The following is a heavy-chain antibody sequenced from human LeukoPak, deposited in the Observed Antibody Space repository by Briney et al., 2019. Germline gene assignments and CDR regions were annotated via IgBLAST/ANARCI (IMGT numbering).Heavy chain of an antibody. CDR3: ARGRTYSGSSY. D-gene: IGHD1-26*01. CDR2: MYYSGST. J-gene: IGHJ4*02. V-gene: IGHV4-39*07. Sequence: SETLSLTCSVSGGSISSSSYYWGWIRQPPGKGLEWIGRMYYSGSTDYNPSPNSRVTISVDPSKNHFSLKLSSVTAADTAVYYCARGRTYSGSSYWGQGTLVTVSS. CDR1: GGSISSSSYY.